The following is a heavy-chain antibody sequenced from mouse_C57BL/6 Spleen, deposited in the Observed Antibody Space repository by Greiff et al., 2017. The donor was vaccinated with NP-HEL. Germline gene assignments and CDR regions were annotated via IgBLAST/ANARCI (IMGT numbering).Heavy chain of an antibody. Sequence: EVKLVESGGGLVKPGGSLKLSCAASGFTFSSYAMSWVRQTPEKRLEWVATISDGGSYTYYPDNVKGRFTISRDNAKNNLYLQMSHLKSEDTAMYYCARETGTGNAMDYWGQGTSVTVSS. D-gene: IGHD4-1*01. CDR1: GFTFSSYA. CDR2: ISDGGSYT. J-gene: IGHJ4*01. V-gene: IGHV5-4*01. CDR3: ARETGTGNAMDY.